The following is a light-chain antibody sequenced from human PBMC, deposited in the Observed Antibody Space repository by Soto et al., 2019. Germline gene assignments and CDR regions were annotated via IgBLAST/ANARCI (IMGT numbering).Light chain of an antibody. CDR2: AAS. Sequence: SQVPQSPSSQSSTVGDRVTITCRASQGISTYLNASQQKPGKAPTLLIYAASTFQTGVPSTLSGSGAETDFTLTIISRQAEDVATFYCRQNYSTSWTFGQGTKVDIK. CDR3: RQNYSTSWT. V-gene: IGKV1-39*01. J-gene: IGKJ1*01. CDR1: QGISTY.